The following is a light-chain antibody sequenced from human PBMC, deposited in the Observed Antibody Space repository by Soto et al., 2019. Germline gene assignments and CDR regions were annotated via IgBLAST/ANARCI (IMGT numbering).Light chain of an antibody. V-gene: IGLV2-14*01. CDR3: SSYISSSTLVL. CDR1: SSDVGGYNY. Sequence: QSALTQPASVSGSPGQSITISCTGTSSDVGGYNYVSWYQQHPGKAPKLMIYEVSNRPSGVSNRFSGSKSGNTASLTISGLQAEDEADYYCSSYISSSTLVLFGGGTKVTVL. CDR2: EVS. J-gene: IGLJ2*01.